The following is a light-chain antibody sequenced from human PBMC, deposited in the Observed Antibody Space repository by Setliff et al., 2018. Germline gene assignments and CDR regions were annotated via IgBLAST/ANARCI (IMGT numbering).Light chain of an antibody. J-gene: IGLJ1*01. CDR2: DFT. CDR1: YSDVGKYNL. Sequence: QSALTQPASVSGSPGQSITISCTGTYSDVGKYNLVPWYQQHPGKAPKLILYDFTTRPSGVSDRFSGSKSANTASLTISGLQAEDEADYYCCSYAGSSTFVFGGGTKVTVL. CDR3: CSYAGSSTFV. V-gene: IGLV2-23*02.